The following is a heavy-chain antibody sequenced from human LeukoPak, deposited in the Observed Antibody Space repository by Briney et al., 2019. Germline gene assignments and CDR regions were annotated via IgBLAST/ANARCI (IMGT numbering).Heavy chain of an antibody. V-gene: IGHV3-23*01. Sequence: HAGGSLRLSCAASGFTFSSYAMSWVRQAPGKGLEWVSGISGSGYSTYYADSVKGRFTISRDNSKNTLYLQMSSLRAEDTAVYYCAKTRPLDSSSWSHGDYWGQGTLVTVSS. CDR3: AKTRPLDSSSWSHGDY. CDR2: ISGSGYST. J-gene: IGHJ4*02. D-gene: IGHD6-13*01. CDR1: GFTFSSYA.